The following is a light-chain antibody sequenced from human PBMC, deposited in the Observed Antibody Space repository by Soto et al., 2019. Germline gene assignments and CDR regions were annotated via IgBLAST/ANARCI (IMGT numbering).Light chain of an antibody. Sequence: EIVMPQSPSTLSVFIGERATLSCSASQSVSIHLAWYQQKPGQAPRLLIYDTSTRATGIPARFSGSGSGTEFTLTISCLQSEDFAVYYCQQYSNWPPITFGQGTGLEIK. CDR1: QSVSIH. J-gene: IGKJ5*01. CDR3: QQYSNWPPIT. CDR2: DTS. V-gene: IGKV3-15*01.